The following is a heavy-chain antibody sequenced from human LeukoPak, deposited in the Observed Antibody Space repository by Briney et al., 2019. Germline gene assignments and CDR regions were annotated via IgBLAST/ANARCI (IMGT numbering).Heavy chain of an antibody. CDR2: IYYSGST. CDR1: GGSISSYY. Sequence: ETLSLTCTVSGGSISSYYCSWIRQPPGKGLEWIGYIYYSGSTNYNPSLKSRVTISVDTSKNQFSLKLSSVTAADTAVYYCARRRDSSGSYYFDYWGQGTLVTVSS. J-gene: IGHJ4*02. D-gene: IGHD6-19*01. CDR3: ARRRDSSGSYYFDY. V-gene: IGHV4-59*08.